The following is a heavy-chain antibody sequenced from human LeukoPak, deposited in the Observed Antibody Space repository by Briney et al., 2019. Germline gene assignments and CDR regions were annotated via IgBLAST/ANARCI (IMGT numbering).Heavy chain of an antibody. V-gene: IGHV6-1*01. CDR2: TYQRTKWYN. J-gene: IGHJ4*02. Sequence: SQTLSLTYAISGDSASINSAALHWIRQSPSRGLEWLERTYQRTKWYNDYPVSAKSRITNNPDISKNQFSLQLNSVTPEDTAVYYCARSPSPYSSGWYFDYWGQGTLVTVSS. CDR1: GDSASINSAA. CDR3: ARSPSPYSSGWYFDY. D-gene: IGHD6-19*01.